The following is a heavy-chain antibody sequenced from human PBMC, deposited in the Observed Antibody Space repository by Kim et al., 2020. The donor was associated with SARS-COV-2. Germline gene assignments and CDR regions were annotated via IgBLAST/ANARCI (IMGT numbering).Heavy chain of an antibody. V-gene: IGHV4-34*01. Sequence: SETLSLTCAVYGGSFSGYYWSWIRQPPGKGLEWIGEINHSGSTNYNPSLKSRVTISVDTSKNQFSLKLSSVTAADTAVYYCARGASVLISYSSGWYPDYYYGMDVWGQGTTVTVSS. CDR1: GGSFSGYY. CDR2: INHSGST. D-gene: IGHD6-19*01. CDR3: ARGASVLISYSSGWYPDYYYGMDV. J-gene: IGHJ6*02.